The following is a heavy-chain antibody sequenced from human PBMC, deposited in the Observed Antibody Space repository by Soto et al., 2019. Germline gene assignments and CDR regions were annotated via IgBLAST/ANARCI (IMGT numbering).Heavy chain of an antibody. CDR3: ARENLIYAEETGYPSGDYFDY. V-gene: IGHV4-59*01. Sequence: SDIMPVSCPLSGRSSSGYGWSRVRQPXGKGLEWLGYIYYSGSTNYNPALKSRVTISVDTSKNQFSLKLSSVTAADTAVYYCARENLIYAEETGYPSGDYFDYWWQGSLVTSPQ. CDR1: GRSSSGYG. CDR2: IYYSGST. D-gene: IGHD3-9*01. J-gene: IGHJ4*02.